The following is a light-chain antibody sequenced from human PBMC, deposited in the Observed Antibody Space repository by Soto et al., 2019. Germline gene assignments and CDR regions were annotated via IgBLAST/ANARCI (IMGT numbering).Light chain of an antibody. V-gene: IGKV1-39*01. Sequence: MTQTPLSLSVTPGQPASISCKSSQSLLQSDGNTYLNWYQQKPGKAPNPLIYAASTLQSGVPSSFSGSGSGTDFTLTISSLPPEDFATSYCQQSYSSPQTLGQGTKVDIK. CDR2: AAS. J-gene: IGKJ1*01. CDR3: QQSYSSPQT. CDR1: QSLLQSDGNTY.